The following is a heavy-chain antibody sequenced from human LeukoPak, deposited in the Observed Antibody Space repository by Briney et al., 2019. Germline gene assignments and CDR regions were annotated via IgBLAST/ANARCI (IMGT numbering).Heavy chain of an antibody. CDR3: ARAIKRGYSYGAVDY. CDR1: GYTFTGYY. V-gene: IGHV1-2*02. J-gene: IGHJ4*02. D-gene: IGHD5-18*01. CDR2: INPNSGGT. Sequence: GASVTVSCKASGYTFTGYYMHWVRQAPGQGLEWMGWINPNSGGTNYAQKFQGRVTMTRDTSISTAYMELSRLRSDDTAVYYCARAIKRGYSYGAVDYWGQGTLVTVSS.